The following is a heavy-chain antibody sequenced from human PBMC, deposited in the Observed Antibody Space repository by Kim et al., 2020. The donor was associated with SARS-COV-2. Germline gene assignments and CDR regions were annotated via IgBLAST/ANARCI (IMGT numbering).Heavy chain of an antibody. CDR3: VRAGCSGGSCYWPYYYYGMDV. Sequence: ASVKVSCKASGYTFTSYYMHWVRQAPGQGLEWMGIINPSGGSTSYAQKFQGRVTMTRDTSTSTVYMELSSLRSEDTAVYYCVRAGCSGGSCYWPYYYYGMDVWGQGTTVTVSS. CDR2: INPSGGST. CDR1: GYTFTSYY. D-gene: IGHD2-15*01. V-gene: IGHV1-46*01. J-gene: IGHJ6*02.